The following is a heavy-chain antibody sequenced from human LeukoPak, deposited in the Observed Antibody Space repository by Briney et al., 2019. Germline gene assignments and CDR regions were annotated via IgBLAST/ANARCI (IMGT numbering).Heavy chain of an antibody. CDR3: AKESGKFDY. Sequence: PGGSLRLSCVPSGLPIADFAMHWVRQAPGKGREWVSLISGDGVSTFYADSVKGRFSISRDNSKNSLYLEMNSLRTEDAAMYYCAKESGKFDYWGQGTLVAVSS. J-gene: IGHJ4*02. V-gene: IGHV3-43*02. CDR2: ISGDGVST. CDR1: GLPIADFA.